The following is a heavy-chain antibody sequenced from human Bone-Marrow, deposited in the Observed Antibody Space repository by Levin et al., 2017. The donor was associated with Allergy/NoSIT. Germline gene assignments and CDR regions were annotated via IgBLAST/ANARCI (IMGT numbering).Heavy chain of an antibody. CDR1: GFSLTTSGLG. Sequence: SGPTLVKPTQTLTLTCTFSGFSLTTSGLGVGWIRQPPGKALEWLALIYWDDDKRYSPSLKTRLSITKDTSKNQVVLTMTNMDPVDTGTYYCAHGVYGDKLDDDAFDYWGQGSLVTVSS. D-gene: IGHD4/OR15-4a*01. V-gene: IGHV2-5*02. J-gene: IGHJ4*02. CDR2: IYWDDDK. CDR3: AHGVYGDKLDDDAFDY.